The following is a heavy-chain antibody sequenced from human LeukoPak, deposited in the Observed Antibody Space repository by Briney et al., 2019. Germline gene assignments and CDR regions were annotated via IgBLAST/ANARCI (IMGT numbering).Heavy chain of an antibody. Sequence: GGSLRLSCAASGFTFSSYAMSWVRQAPGEGLEWVSAISGSGGSTYYADSVKGGFTISRDNSKNTLYLQMNSLRAEDTAVYYCATTSRESGSSSYYFDYWGQGTLVTVSS. V-gene: IGHV3-23*01. CDR1: GFTFSSYA. D-gene: IGHD1-26*01. CDR3: ATTSRESGSSSYYFDY. CDR2: ISGSGGST. J-gene: IGHJ4*02.